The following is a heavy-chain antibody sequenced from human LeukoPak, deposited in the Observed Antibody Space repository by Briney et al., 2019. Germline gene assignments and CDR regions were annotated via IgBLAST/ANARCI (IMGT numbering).Heavy chain of an antibody. CDR1: GFTLSSYS. Sequence: GGSPRLSCVASGFTLSSYSMNWVRQAPGKGLEWVSYISDTGSTIAYADSVKGRFTMSRDEAKNSLHLQMNSLRDEDTAVYYCTRRFDSWGQGVLVTVFS. V-gene: IGHV3-48*02. CDR3: TRRFDS. CDR2: ISDTGSTI. J-gene: IGHJ4*02.